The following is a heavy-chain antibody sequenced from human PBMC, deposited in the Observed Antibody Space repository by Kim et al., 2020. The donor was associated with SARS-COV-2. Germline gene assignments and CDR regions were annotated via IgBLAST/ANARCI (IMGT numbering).Heavy chain of an antibody. V-gene: IGHV4-59*09. CDR3: ARGDSSGYYFDY. J-gene: IGHJ4*02. Sequence: NYHPARKSRVTISVDTSKNQFSLKLSSVTAADTAVYYCARGDSSGYYFDYWGQGTLVTVSS. D-gene: IGHD3-22*01.